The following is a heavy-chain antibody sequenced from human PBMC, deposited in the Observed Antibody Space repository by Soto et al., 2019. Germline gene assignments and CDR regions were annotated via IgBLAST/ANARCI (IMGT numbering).Heavy chain of an antibody. D-gene: IGHD6-6*01. J-gene: IGHJ3*02. Sequence: PGGSLRLSCAASGFTFSSYGMHWVRQAPGKGLEWVAVISYDGSNKYYADSVKGRFTISRDNSKNTLYLQMNSLRAEDTAVYYCAKVSLGIKQYSSSAPLLAFDIWGQGTMVTVSS. CDR2: ISYDGSNK. V-gene: IGHV3-30*18. CDR3: AKVSLGIKQYSSSAPLLAFDI. CDR1: GFTFSSYG.